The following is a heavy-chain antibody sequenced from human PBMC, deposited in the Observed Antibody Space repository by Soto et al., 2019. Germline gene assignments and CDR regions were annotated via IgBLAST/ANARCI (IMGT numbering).Heavy chain of an antibody. J-gene: IGHJ5*02. Sequence: EVQLVESGGTLVKPGESLRLSCAASGITFSQARMTWVRQAPGKGLEWVGHIKTKTDGETTDYAAPVKGRFTISRDDSNNTLYLQMNSLKTEDTAVYYCTTVRITMIVLVNDHWGQGTRVTVSS. CDR3: TTVRITMIVLVNDH. D-gene: IGHD3-22*01. CDR1: GITFSQAR. CDR2: IKTKTDGETT. V-gene: IGHV3-15*02.